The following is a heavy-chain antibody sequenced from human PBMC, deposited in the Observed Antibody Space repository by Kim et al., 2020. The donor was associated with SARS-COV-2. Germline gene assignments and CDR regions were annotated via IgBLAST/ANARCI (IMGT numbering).Heavy chain of an antibody. V-gene: IGHV1-18*01. D-gene: IGHD2-21*01. CDR3: ARAPMRVIYLSDY. Sequence: NKAQKLRGRITMNTDASTSTAYMGLRSLRSDDTAVYYCARAPMRVIYLSDYWGQGTLVTVSS. J-gene: IGHJ4*02.